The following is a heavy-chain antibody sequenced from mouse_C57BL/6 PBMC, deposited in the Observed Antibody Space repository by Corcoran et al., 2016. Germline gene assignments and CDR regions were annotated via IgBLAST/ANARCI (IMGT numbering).Heavy chain of an antibody. V-gene: IGHV9-3*01. CDR3: ARTNLGYFDY. D-gene: IGHD3-3*01. J-gene: IGHJ2*01. CDR1: GYTFSTYG. CDR2: INTYSGVP. Sequence: QIQLVQSGPELKKPGESVKISCKASGYTFSTYGMSWVKQAPGKGLKWMGWINTYSGVPTYADDFKGRFAFSLETSASTAYLQINHLKNEDTATYFCARTNLGYFDYWGQGTTLTVSS.